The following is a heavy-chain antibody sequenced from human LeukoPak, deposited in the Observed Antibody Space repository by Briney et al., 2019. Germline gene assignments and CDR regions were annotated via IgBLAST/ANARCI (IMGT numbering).Heavy chain of an antibody. CDR3: ARELESFAVDAFDI. D-gene: IGHD1-1*01. CDR1: GDSVSSNSAA. Sequence: SQTLSLTCAISGDSVSSNSAAWNWIRQSPSRGLEWLGRTYYRSKWYNDYVVCVKSQITINPDTSKNQFSLKLKSVTLEDTAVYFCARELESFAVDAFDIWGQGTMVTVSS. V-gene: IGHV6-1*01. CDR2: TYYRSKWYN. J-gene: IGHJ3*02.